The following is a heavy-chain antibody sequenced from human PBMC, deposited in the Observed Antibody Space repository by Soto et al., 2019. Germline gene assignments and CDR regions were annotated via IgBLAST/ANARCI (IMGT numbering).Heavy chain of an antibody. CDR1: GFTFSSYG. J-gene: IGHJ4*02. Sequence: QVQLVESGGGVVQPGRSLRLSCAASGFTFSSYGMHWVRQAPGKGLEWVAVISYDGSNKYYADSVKGRFTISRDKSKNTMYLQMNSLRAEDTAVYYCAKDLGVYEPYYDYWGQGTLVTVSS. CDR2: ISYDGSNK. CDR3: AKDLGVYEPYYDY. V-gene: IGHV3-30*18. D-gene: IGHD5-12*01.